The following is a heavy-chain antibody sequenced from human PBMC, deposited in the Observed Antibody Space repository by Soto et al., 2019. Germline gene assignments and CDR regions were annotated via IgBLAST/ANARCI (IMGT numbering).Heavy chain of an antibody. J-gene: IGHJ6*03. CDR2: IIPKLGIT. CDR3: ARVEGTRTTNFYHYMDV. CDR1: VGTFSDYN. D-gene: IGHD2-8*01. V-gene: IGHV1-69*02. Sequence: VQLVQSGAEVKRPGSSVKVSCKAPVGTFSDYNIAWVRQARGQGLEWMGRIIPKLGITNYAHKFQDRVRITAGKATSTAYMELTSLRYEDTAVYFCARVEGTRTTNFYHYMDVWGEGTSVTVS.